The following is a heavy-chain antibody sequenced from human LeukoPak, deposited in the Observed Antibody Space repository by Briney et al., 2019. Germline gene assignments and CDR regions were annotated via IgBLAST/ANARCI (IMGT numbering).Heavy chain of an antibody. CDR3: ARRRAMMA. CDR1: GGSFSGYY. D-gene: IGHD3-22*01. J-gene: IGHJ4*02. V-gene: IGHV4-34*01. CDR2: INHSGGT. Sequence: SETLSLTCAVYGGSFSGYYWSWIRQPPGKGLEWIGEINHSGGTNYNPSLKSRVTISVDTSKNQFSLKLSSVTAADTAVYYCARRRAMMAWGQGTLVTVSS.